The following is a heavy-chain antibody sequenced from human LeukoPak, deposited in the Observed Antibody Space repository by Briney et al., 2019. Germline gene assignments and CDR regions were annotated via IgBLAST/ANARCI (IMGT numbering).Heavy chain of an antibody. D-gene: IGHD6-19*01. Sequence: GGSLRLSCAASGFTFSSYSMNWVRQAPGKGLEWVSSISSSSSYIYYADSVKGRFTISRDNAKNTLYLQMNSLRAEDTAVYYCARDGHQWLAYNWFDPWGQGTLVTVSS. CDR1: GFTFSSYS. CDR2: ISSSSSYI. CDR3: ARDGHQWLAYNWFDP. J-gene: IGHJ5*02. V-gene: IGHV3-21*01.